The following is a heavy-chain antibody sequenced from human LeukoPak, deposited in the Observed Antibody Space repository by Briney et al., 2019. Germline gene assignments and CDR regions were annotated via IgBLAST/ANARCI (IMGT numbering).Heavy chain of an antibody. J-gene: IGHJ4*02. V-gene: IGHV3-7*03. CDR3: ARALSA. CDR1: GFIFNDYW. Sequence: GGSLRLSCTASGFIFNDYWMHWVRQAPGKGLEWVDNIKEDDSEKYYVDSVKGRFSISRDNAKNSLYLQMNSLRAEDTAVYYCARALSAWGRGTLVAVSS. CDR2: IKEDDSEK. D-gene: IGHD3-3*01.